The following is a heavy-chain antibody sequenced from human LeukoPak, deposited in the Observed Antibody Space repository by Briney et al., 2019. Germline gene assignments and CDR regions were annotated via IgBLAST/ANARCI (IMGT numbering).Heavy chain of an antibody. J-gene: IGHJ4*02. CDR2: INPNSGGT. V-gene: IGHV1-2*02. Sequence: ASVKLSCKTSGYTFTGYYIHWVRQAPGQGLEWMGWINPNSGGTNYAQKFQGRVTMTRDTSISTAYMELSRLTSDDTAVYYCTRGEAAMVCGYWGQGTLVTVSS. CDR3: TRGEAAMVCGY. D-gene: IGHD5-18*01. CDR1: GYTFTGYY.